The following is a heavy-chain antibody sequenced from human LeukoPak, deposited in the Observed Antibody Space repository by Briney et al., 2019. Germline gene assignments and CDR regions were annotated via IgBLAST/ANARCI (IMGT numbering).Heavy chain of an antibody. Sequence: SETLSLTCTVSGGSISSSSYYWGWIRQPPGKGLEWIGSIYYSGSTYYNPSLKSRVTISVDTSKNQFSLKLSSVTAADTAVYYCAAGIAAAGTLDYWGQGTLVTVSS. J-gene: IGHJ4*02. D-gene: IGHD6-13*01. CDR2: IYYSGST. CDR1: GGSISSSSYY. V-gene: IGHV4-39*07. CDR3: AAGIAAAGTLDY.